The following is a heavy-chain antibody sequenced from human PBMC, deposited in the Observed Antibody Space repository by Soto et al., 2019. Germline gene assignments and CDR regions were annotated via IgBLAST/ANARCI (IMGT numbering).Heavy chain of an antibody. CDR1: GYSFTSYW. Sequence: GESLKISCKGSGYSFTSYWIGWVRQMPGKGLEWTGIIYPGDSDTRYSPSFQGQVTISADKSISTAYLQWSSLKASDTAMYYCARQSYDILTGYYPPHYYYYGMDVWGQGTTVTVSS. J-gene: IGHJ6*02. D-gene: IGHD3-9*01. CDR2: IYPGDSDT. CDR3: ARQSYDILTGYYPPHYYYYGMDV. V-gene: IGHV5-51*01.